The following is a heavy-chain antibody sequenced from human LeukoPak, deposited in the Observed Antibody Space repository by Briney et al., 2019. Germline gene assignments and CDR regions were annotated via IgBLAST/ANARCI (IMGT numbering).Heavy chain of an antibody. V-gene: IGHV4-61*02. CDR2: IYTSGST. Sequence: SETLSLTCTVSGGSISSGSYYWSWIRQPAGKGLEWIGRIYTSGSTNYNPSLKSRVTISVDTSKNQFSLKLSSVTAADTAVYYCASGGIAARLGYWGQGTLVTVSS. CDR3: ASGGIAARLGY. J-gene: IGHJ4*02. D-gene: IGHD6-6*01. CDR1: GGSISSGSYY.